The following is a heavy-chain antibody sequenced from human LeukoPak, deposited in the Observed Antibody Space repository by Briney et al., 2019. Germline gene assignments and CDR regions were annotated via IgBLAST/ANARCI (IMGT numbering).Heavy chain of an antibody. CDR2: INPSGST. V-gene: IGHV4-34*01. CDR3: ARGRHDITMIVVVMTSVSYYLAV. Sequence: PSETLSLTCAVSGGSFSGYHWSWIRQSPGKGLEWIGDINPSGSTYYNPSLKSRLTISVDTSKNQFSLKLRSVTAADPAVYYCARGRHDITMIVVVMTSVSYYLAVWGKGTTVTVS. J-gene: IGHJ6*03. CDR1: GGSFSGYH. D-gene: IGHD3-22*01.